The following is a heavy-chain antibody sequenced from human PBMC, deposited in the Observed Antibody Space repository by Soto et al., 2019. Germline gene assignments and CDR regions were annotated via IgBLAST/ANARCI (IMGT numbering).Heavy chain of an antibody. D-gene: IGHD2-21*02. V-gene: IGHV4-39*01. CDR3: ARAGDQYYFDY. J-gene: IGHJ4*02. Sequence: SETLSLTCTVSGGSLTSSLFYWGWIRRSPGKGLEWIGSGYYSGSTYYNPSLKSRVTISVDTSNNQFSLKLSSVTAADTAVYYCARAGDQYYFDYWGQGTLLTVSS. CDR1: GGSLTSSLFY. CDR2: GYYSGST.